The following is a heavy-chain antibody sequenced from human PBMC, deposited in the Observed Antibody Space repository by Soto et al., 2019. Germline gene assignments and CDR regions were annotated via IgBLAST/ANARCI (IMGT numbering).Heavy chain of an antibody. J-gene: IGHJ4*02. CDR2: ISRDGATK. D-gene: IGHD2-8*02. CDR3: TGEVASGY. CDR1: GFSVTTNG. Sequence: GGSLRLSCAVSGFSVTTNGMHWVRQAPGKGLEWVAVISRDGATKFYADSVKGRFTISKDNSGNTLFLEMNSLRGDDMAVYYCTGEVASGYWGQGALVTVSS. V-gene: IGHV3-30*03.